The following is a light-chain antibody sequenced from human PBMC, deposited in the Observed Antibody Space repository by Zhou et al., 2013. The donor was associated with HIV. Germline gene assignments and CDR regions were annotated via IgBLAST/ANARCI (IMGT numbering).Light chain of an antibody. CDR1: QTISSY. CDR3: QQYNSYPHT. V-gene: IGKV1-39*01. J-gene: IGKJ4*01. CDR2: AAS. Sequence: DIQMTQSPSSLSASVGDRVTITCRASQTISSYLNWYQQKPGKAPKLLIYAASSLQSGVPSRFSGSGSGTDFTLTISNLQPEDSATYYCQQYNSYPHTFGGGTKVEIK.